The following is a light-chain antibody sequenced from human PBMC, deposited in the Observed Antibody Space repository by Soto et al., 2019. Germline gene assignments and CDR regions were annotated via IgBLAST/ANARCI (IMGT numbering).Light chain of an antibody. CDR1: QSINSC. V-gene: IGKV3-20*01. CDR3: QQYGGSPRT. J-gene: IGKJ1*01. Sequence: DIVLTQSPGTLSLSPGEGATLSCRASQSINSCLAWYQQRRGQAPRLLIHGASNRATGLPDRFSGSGSGPDFTLTSSRLEPEDVAFYYCQQYGGSPRTFGQGTKVEVK. CDR2: GAS.